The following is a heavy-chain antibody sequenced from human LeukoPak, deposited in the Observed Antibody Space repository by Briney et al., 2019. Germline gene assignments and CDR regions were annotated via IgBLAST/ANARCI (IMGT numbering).Heavy chain of an antibody. J-gene: IGHJ4*02. V-gene: IGHV4-59*01. CDR2: IHYSGST. CDR3: ARGGRKSGYSSINGDF. CDR1: GGSISSYY. D-gene: IGHD3-22*01. Sequence: SETLSLTCTVSGGSISSYYWSWIRQPPGKGLDWIGYIHYSGSTNYNPSLKSRVTISVDTSKNQFSLKLSSVTAADTAVYYCARGGRKSGYSSINGDFWGQGTLVTVSS.